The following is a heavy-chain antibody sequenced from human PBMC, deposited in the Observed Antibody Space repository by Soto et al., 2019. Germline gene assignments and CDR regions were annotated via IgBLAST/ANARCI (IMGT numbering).Heavy chain of an antibody. CDR1: GGTFSSYA. J-gene: IGHJ4*02. CDR2: IIPIFGTA. D-gene: IGHD2-2*02. V-gene: IGHV1-69*13. Sequence: SVKVSCKASGGTFSSYAISWVRQAPGQGLEWMGGIIPIFGTANYAQKFQGRVTITADESTSTAYMELSSLRSEDTAVYYCARVRLYGSSTSCYNSQGFDYWGQGTLVTVPQ. CDR3: ARVRLYGSSTSCYNSQGFDY.